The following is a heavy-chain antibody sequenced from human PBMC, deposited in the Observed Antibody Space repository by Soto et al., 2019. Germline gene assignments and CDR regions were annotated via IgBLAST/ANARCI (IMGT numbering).Heavy chain of an antibody. CDR2: IGTAGDT. CDR3: ARFLRYDFWSGYYYGMDV. Sequence: GGSLRLSCAASGFTFSSYDMHWVRQATGKGLEWVSAIGTAGDTYYPGSVKGRFTISRENAKNSLYLQMNSLRAEDTAVYYCARFLRYDFWSGYYYGMDVWGQGTTVTVSS. D-gene: IGHD3-3*01. J-gene: IGHJ6*02. V-gene: IGHV3-13*01. CDR1: GFTFSSYD.